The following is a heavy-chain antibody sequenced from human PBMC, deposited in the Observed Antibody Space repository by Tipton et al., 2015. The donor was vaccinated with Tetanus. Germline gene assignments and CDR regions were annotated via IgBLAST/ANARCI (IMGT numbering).Heavy chain of an antibody. CDR1: GASFSSGDYY. Sequence: TLSLTCTVSGASFSSGDYYWSWIRKPPGKDLEWIGYIYQTGTTYYNPSLKGRVTISMDRSNTQFSLRLDSLTAADTAVYFCARERSGFNVGHLDVWGPGILVIVSS. J-gene: IGHJ4*02. CDR2: IYQTGTT. V-gene: IGHV4-30-4*01. D-gene: IGHD3-3*01. CDR3: ARERSGFNVGHLDV.